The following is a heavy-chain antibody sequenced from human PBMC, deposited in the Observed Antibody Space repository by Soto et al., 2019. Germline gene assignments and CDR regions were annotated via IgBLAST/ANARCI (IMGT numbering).Heavy chain of an antibody. CDR3: TRSAVRPSGGLIGPFDY. CDR2: ISAYNGNT. Sequence: ASVKVSCKASGYTFTTYGIIWVRQAPGQGLEWMGWISAYNGNTNYAQTLQGRVTMTADTSTSTAYMELRNLRSEDTAVYYCTRSAVRPSGGLIGPFDYWGQGTLVTVSS. J-gene: IGHJ4*02. V-gene: IGHV1-18*01. D-gene: IGHD3-16*02. CDR1: GYTFTTYG.